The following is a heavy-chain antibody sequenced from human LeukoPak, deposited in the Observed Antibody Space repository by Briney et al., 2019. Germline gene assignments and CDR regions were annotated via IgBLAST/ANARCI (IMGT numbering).Heavy chain of an antibody. J-gene: IGHJ3*02. CDR2: ISSSSSTI. V-gene: IGHV3-48*04. D-gene: IGHD3-22*01. CDR3: ARAPYYYDSSGYYYYAFDI. CDR1: GFTFSSYS. Sequence: SGGSLRLSCAASGFTFSSYSMNWVRQAPGKGLEWVSYISSSSSTIYYADSVKGRFTISRDNAKNSLYLQMNSLRAEDTAVYYCARAPYYYDSSGYYYYAFDIWGQGTMVTVSS.